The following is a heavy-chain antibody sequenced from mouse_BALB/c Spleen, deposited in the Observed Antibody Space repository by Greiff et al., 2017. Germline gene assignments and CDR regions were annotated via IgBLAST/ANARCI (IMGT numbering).Heavy chain of an antibody. CDR1: GFNIKDYY. V-gene: IGHV14-4*02. Sequence: EVKLQQSGAELVRSGASVKLSCTASGFNIKDYYMHWVKQRPEQGLEWIGWIDPETGDTEYAPKFQGKATMTADTSSNTAYLQLSSLTSEDTAVYYCNAKCSNYGAYWGQGTLVTVSA. D-gene: IGHD2-5*01. CDR3: NAKCSNYGAY. J-gene: IGHJ3*01. CDR2: IDPETGDT.